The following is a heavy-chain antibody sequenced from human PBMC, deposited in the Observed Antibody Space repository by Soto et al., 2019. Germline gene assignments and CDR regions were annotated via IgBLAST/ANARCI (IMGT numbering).Heavy chain of an antibody. D-gene: IGHD3-3*01. V-gene: IGHV4-34*01. CDR3: ARGSLRSGYPTYYYYYGMDV. Sequence: QVQLQQWGAGLLKPSETLSLTCAVYGGSFSGYYWSWIRQPPGKGLEWIGEINHSGSTNYNPSLKRRVTISVDTSKNQISLKLSSVTAADTAVYYCARGSLRSGYPTYYYYYGMDVWGQGTTVTVSS. J-gene: IGHJ6*02. CDR2: INHSGST. CDR1: GGSFSGYY.